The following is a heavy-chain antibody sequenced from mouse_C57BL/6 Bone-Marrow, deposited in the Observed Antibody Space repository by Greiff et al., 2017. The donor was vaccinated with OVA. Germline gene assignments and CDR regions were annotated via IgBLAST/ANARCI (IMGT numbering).Heavy chain of an antibody. CDR1: GFTFSSYA. CDR2: ISDGGSYT. Sequence: EVKLVESGGGLVKPGGSLKLSCAAPGFTFSSYAMSWVRQTPEKRLEWVATISDGGSYTYYPDNVKGRFTISRDNAKNNLYLQMSNLKSEDTAMYYCARLTFYAMDYWGQGTSVTVSS. V-gene: IGHV5-4*03. J-gene: IGHJ4*01. CDR3: ARLTFYAMDY.